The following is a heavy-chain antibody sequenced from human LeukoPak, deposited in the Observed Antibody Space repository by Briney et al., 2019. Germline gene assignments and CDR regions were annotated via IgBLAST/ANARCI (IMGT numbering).Heavy chain of an antibody. V-gene: IGHV3-23*01. J-gene: IGHJ2*01. CDR2: IGTSGGST. Sequence: PGGSLRLSCAASGFTFIDYAMSWVRQAPGKGLEWVSGIGTSGGSTYYADSVKGRFTISRDNSKNTLYLQMDSLRAEDTAVYYCAKRRTSSWYFDLWGRGTLVTVSS. CDR3: AKRRTSSWYFDL. CDR1: GFTFIDYA. D-gene: IGHD3/OR15-3a*01.